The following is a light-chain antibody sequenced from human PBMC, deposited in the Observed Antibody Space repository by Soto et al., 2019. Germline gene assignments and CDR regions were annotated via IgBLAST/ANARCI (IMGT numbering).Light chain of an antibody. Sequence: IVMTQSPDYLAVSLGERAAINCKSSHNLLSSFNNKNFLSWYQQKAGQPPRLLIFWASTRESGVPDRFSGNGSGTDLTLTISSLHAADVAVYYCEQYYTPPYTFGQGTKLDI. CDR3: EQYYTPPYT. CDR1: HNLLSSFNNKNF. V-gene: IGKV4-1*01. CDR2: WAS. J-gene: IGKJ2*01.